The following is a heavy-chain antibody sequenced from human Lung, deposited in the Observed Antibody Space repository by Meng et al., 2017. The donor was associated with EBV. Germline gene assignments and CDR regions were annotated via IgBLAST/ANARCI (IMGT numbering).Heavy chain of an antibody. CDR2: INTNTGNP. V-gene: IGHV7-4-1*02. CDR3: ARDKIAVAGITGDY. D-gene: IGHD6-19*01. Sequence: QVQLVQSGSELKKPEASMKVSCKASGFTFVSYTLNWVRQAPGQGLEWMGWINTNTGNPTYAQGFTGRFVFSLDTSVSTAYLQISSLKAEDTAVYYCARDKIAVAGITGDYWGQGTLVTVSS. J-gene: IGHJ4*02. CDR1: GFTFVSYT.